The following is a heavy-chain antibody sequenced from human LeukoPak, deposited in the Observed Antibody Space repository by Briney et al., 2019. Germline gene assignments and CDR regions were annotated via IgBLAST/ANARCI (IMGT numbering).Heavy chain of an antibody. Sequence: GGSLRLSCAASGITFSSYAMIWVRQAPDKGLEWVAAITGSGGGTYYGDSAKGRFTISRDNSKNTLYLQMNSLRAEDTAVYYCAKDGGEYSSGWYFDYWGQGTLVTVSS. CDR3: AKDGGEYSSGWYFDY. D-gene: IGHD6-25*01. J-gene: IGHJ4*02. V-gene: IGHV3-23*01. CDR1: GITFSSYA. CDR2: ITGSGGGT.